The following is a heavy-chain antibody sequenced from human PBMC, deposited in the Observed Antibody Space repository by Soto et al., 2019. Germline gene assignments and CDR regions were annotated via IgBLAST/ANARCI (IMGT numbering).Heavy chain of an antibody. V-gene: IGHV3-21*01. CDR1: GFTFSSYG. D-gene: IGHD3-3*01. Sequence: GGSLRLSCAASGFTFSSYGMNWVRQAPGKGLEWVSSISSSSSYIYYADSVKGRFTISRDNAKNSLYLQMNSLRAEDTAVYYCAREEWYYGMDVWGQGTTVTVSS. J-gene: IGHJ6*02. CDR2: ISSSSSYI. CDR3: AREEWYYGMDV.